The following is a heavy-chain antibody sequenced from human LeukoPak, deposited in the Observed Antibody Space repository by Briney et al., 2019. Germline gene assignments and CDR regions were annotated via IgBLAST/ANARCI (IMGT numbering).Heavy chain of an antibody. CDR2: ISWDSGNQ. D-gene: IGHD3-9*01. CDR1: GFSLDDYA. V-gene: IGHV3-9*01. Sequence: AGRSLRLSCVGSGFSLDDYAMHWVRQVPGKGLEWVSSISWDSGNQAYTDSVKGRFTISRDNDKNSLYLQMNSLRPEDTALYYCVKDMGFDLLKDAFHVWGQGTLVNVSS. J-gene: IGHJ3*01. CDR3: VKDMGFDLLKDAFHV.